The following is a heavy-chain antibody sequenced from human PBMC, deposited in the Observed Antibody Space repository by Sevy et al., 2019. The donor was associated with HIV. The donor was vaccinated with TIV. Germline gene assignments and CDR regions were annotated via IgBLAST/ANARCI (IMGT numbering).Heavy chain of an antibody. CDR3: ARDLSDYDRSGNDAFDI. V-gene: IGHV1-46*01. Sequence: GAVKVSCKASGYTFTSYYMHWVRQAPGQGLEWRGIINPSGRSTSYAQKFQGRVTMTRDTSTSTVYMELSSLRSEDTALYYCARDLSDYDRSGNDAFDIWGQGTLVPVSS. D-gene: IGHD3-22*01. CDR2: INPSGRST. CDR1: GYTFTSYY. J-gene: IGHJ3*02.